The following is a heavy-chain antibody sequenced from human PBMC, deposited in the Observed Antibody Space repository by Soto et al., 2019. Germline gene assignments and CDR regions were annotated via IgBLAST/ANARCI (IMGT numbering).Heavy chain of an antibody. Sequence: PXDSLRLYCQCSGYSFTSDWSGLVRQMPGKGLEWMAIIYPGDSDTRYTPSFLGQVTISADKSISTAYLQWSSLKASDTAMYYCARLGGKRGYRYGYSYYYYVMDVCGQGTTVTCSS. CDR2: IYPGDSDT. D-gene: IGHD5-18*01. V-gene: IGHV5-51*01. CDR1: GYSFTSDW. J-gene: IGHJ6*02. CDR3: ARLGGKRGYRYGYSYYYYVMDV.